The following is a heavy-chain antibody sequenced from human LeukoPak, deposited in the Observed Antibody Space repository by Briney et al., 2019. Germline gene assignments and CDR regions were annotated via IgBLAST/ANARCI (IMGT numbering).Heavy chain of an antibody. CDR2: ISPGDSDT. D-gene: IGHD2-15*01. CDR1: GYRFTSYW. Sequence: PGESLKISCKGSGYRFTSYWIGWVRQMPGKGLELMGLISPGDSDTRYSPSFQGQVTISADKSISTAYLQWSSLKASDTAMYYCGRGGYYSGGIFYTYFDYWGQGTLVTVST. J-gene: IGHJ4*02. V-gene: IGHV5-51*01. CDR3: GRGGYYSGGIFYTYFDY.